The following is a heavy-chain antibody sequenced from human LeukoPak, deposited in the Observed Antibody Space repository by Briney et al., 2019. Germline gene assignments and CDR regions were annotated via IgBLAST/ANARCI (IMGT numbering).Heavy chain of an antibody. J-gene: IGHJ6*01. D-gene: IGHD2-2*01. CDR1: GFPFTRYG. V-gene: IGHV3-33*01. Sequence: GRSLRLSCEVSGFPFTRYGMHWVRQAPGKGLEWVAVVWHDGSDNGYADSVKGRFTISRDDTKNMLYLQMNSLRAEDTALYYCARDRTYCSSTSCTRLGMDVWGQGTTVTVSS. CDR3: ARDRTYCSSTSCTRLGMDV. CDR2: VWHDGSDN.